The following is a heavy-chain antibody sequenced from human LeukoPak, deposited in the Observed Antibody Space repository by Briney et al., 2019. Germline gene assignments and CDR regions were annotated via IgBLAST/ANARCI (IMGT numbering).Heavy chain of an antibody. CDR1: GFTFSSYG. J-gene: IGHJ6*02. Sequence: GGSLRLSCAASGFTFSSYGMHWVRQAPGKGLEWVAFIRYDGSNKYYADSVKGRFTISRDNAGKSLFLQMKSLRVEDSAVYFCAGFPGYSYGDLSYYGLRVWGQGTTVTVSS. V-gene: IGHV3-30*02. D-gene: IGHD5-18*01. CDR3: AGFPGYSYGDLSYYGLRV. CDR2: IRYDGSNK.